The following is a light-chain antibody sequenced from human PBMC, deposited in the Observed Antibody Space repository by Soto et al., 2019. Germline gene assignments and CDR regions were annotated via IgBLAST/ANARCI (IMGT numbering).Light chain of an antibody. J-gene: IGKJ1*01. CDR1: ARLLHKNGYNY. Sequence: IVMTQSPLSLSVTPGEAASISGMSRARLLHKNGYNYVDWYMQKPGQSPQLLIYLGSNRASGVPDRFSGSGSDTYFTLEISRVEADDVGVYYCMQPLENFRTFGQGTKVDIK. CDR3: MQPLENFRT. CDR2: LGS. V-gene: IGKV2-28*01.